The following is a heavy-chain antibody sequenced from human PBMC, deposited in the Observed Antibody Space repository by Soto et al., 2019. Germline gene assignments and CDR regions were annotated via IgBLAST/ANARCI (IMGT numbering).Heavy chain of an antibody. CDR1: GVSVSTGSYC. CDR3: ARGKHDYGDYALDY. J-gene: IGHJ4*02. D-gene: IGHD4-17*01. CDR2: IYYSEST. Sequence: SETLSLSCTVSGVSVSTGSYCWSWIRQPPGKGLEWIGYIYYSESTTYNPSLKSRVTISVDTSKHQFNLKLSSVTAADSGVYYCARGKHDYGDYALDYWGQGTLVTVSS. V-gene: IGHV4-61*01.